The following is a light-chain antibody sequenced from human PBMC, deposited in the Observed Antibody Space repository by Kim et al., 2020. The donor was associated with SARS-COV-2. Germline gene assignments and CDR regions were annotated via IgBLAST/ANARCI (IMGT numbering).Light chain of an antibody. CDR2: DAS. CDR3: QQHATWPPALT. CDR1: QSINID. J-gene: IGKJ4*01. V-gene: IGKV3-11*01. Sequence: PGERATLACRASQSINIDVAWYQQKPGRAPRLLIYDASKRVSGVPARFSGSGSGIDFALTINGLEPEDFAGYYCQQHATWPPALTFGGGTKV.